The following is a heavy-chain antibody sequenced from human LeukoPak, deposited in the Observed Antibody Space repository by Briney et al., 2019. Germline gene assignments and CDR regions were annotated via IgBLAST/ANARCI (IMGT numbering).Heavy chain of an antibody. V-gene: IGHV1-18*01. J-gene: IGHJ5*02. Sequence: ASVKVSCKASGYTFTSFGFGWVRQAPGQGLEWMGWISAYNGNTNYAQKLQGRVTMTTDTPTSTAYMELRSLRSDDSAVCYCARTCPLLYCSSSFFDPWGQGTLVTVSA. CDR2: ISAYNGNT. D-gene: IGHD2-2*01. CDR3: ARTCPLLYCSSSFFDP. CDR1: GYTFTSFG.